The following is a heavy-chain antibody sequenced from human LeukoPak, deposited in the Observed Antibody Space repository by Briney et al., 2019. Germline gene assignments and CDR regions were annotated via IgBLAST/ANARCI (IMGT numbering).Heavy chain of an antibody. V-gene: IGHV3-30*18. CDR2: ISYDGSNK. CDR3: AKGRKKTPRYYYDSSGYSANWFDP. J-gene: IGHJ5*02. Sequence: PEGSLRLSCAASGFTFSSYGMHWVRQAPGKGLEWVAVISYDGSNKYYADSVKGRFTISRDNSKNTLYLQMNSLRAEDTAVYYCAKGRKKTPRYYYDSSGYSANWFDPWGQGTLVTVSS. CDR1: GFTFSSYG. D-gene: IGHD3-22*01.